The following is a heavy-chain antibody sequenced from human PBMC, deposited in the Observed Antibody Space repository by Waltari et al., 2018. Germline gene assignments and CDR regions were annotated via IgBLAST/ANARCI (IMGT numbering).Heavy chain of an antibody. CDR2: IYHSGRT. CDR1: GGSISSSNW. D-gene: IGHD3-22*01. Sequence: QVQLQESGPGLVKPSGTLSLTCAVSGGSISSSNWWSWVRQPPGKGLEWIGEIYHSGRTNYNPSLKSRVTISVDKSKNQFSLKLSSVTAADTAVYYCARFGLYYYDSSGYYRDYWGQGTLVTVSS. J-gene: IGHJ4*02. CDR3: ARFGLYYYDSSGYYRDY. V-gene: IGHV4-4*02.